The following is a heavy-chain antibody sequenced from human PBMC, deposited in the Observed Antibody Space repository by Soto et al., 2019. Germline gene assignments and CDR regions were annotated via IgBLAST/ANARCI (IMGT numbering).Heavy chain of an antibody. CDR2: IIASFGTA. CDR1: GGTFSSYA. J-gene: IGHJ5*02. Sequence: QVQLVQSGAEVKKPGSSVKVSCKASGGTFSSYAISWVRQAPGQGLEWMGGIIASFGTANYAQKFQGRVTITEVESTSTAYMELSSLRSEDTAVYYCARDRSITGTRNWFEPWGQGTLVTVSS. CDR3: ARDRSITGTRNWFEP. V-gene: IGHV1-69*01. D-gene: IGHD1-7*01.